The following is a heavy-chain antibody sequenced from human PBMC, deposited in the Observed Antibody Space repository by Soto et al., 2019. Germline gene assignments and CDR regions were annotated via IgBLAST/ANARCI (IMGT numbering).Heavy chain of an antibody. CDR3: ARDHSLAVAKYYYYYSGMDV. J-gene: IGHJ6*02. V-gene: IGHV1-69*13. D-gene: IGHD6-19*01. Sequence: GASVKVSCKASGGTFSSYAISWVRQAPGQGLEWMGGIIPIFGTANYAQKFQGRVTITADESTSTAYMELGSLRSEDTAVYYCARDHSLAVAKYYYYYSGMDVWGQGTTVPVSS. CDR1: GGTFSSYA. CDR2: IIPIFGTA.